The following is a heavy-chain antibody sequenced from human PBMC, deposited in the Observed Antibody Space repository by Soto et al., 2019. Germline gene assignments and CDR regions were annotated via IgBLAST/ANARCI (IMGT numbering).Heavy chain of an antibody. Sequence: QVQLVESGGGVVQPGRSLRLSCAASGFTFSSYAMHWVRQAPGKGLEWVAVISYDGSNKYYADSVKGRFTISRDNSKNTVYMQMNGLRAEDTAVYYCARHKDYDSSGGGFDYWGQGTLVTVSS. CDR2: ISYDGSNK. D-gene: IGHD3-22*01. V-gene: IGHV3-30-3*01. CDR1: GFTFSSYA. J-gene: IGHJ4*02. CDR3: ARHKDYDSSGGGFDY.